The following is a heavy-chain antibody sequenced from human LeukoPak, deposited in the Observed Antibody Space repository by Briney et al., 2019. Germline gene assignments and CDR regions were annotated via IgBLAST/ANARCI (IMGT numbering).Heavy chain of an antibody. D-gene: IGHD6-19*01. CDR1: GFTFSSYS. CDR3: ARDQKEVADDDDAFDI. CDR2: ISRSSSHI. V-gene: IGHV3-21*01. J-gene: IGHJ3*02. Sequence: GGSLRLSCAASGFTFSSYSMNWVRQAPGKGLEWVSSISRSSSHIYYADSVKGRFTISRDNAKNSLYLQMNSLRAEDSAVYYCARDQKEVADDDDAFDIWGQGTMVTVSS.